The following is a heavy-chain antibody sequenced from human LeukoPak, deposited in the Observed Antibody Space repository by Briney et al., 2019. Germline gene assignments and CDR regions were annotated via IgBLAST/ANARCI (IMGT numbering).Heavy chain of an antibody. CDR2: MRYDGSNK. D-gene: IGHD2-21*01. Sequence: GGSLRLSCTASGFTFSSYGMHWVRQAPGKGLEWVAFMRYDGSNKYYADSVKGRFTISRDNSKNTLYLQMNSLRAEDTAVYYCAKDQDIVVVIATPDFDYWGQGTLVTVSS. J-gene: IGHJ4*02. CDR3: AKDQDIVVVIATPDFDY. CDR1: GFTFSSYG. V-gene: IGHV3-30*02.